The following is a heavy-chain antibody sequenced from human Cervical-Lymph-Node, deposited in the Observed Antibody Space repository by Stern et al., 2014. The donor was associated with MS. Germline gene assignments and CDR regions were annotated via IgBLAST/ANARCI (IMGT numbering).Heavy chain of an antibody. V-gene: IGHV1-8*01. CDR2: MNPKSGNT. Sequence: QVQLVHSGAEVKKPGASVKVSCTASGYTFTSYDIIWVRQATGQGLEWMGWMNPKSGNTDYTQKFQGRLTMTRDTSINTAYIELSSLGSEDTAVYFCARGRTSRNWFDPWGQGTLVTVSS. CDR3: ARGRTSRNWFDP. CDR1: GYTFTSYD. J-gene: IGHJ5*02. D-gene: IGHD1-1*01.